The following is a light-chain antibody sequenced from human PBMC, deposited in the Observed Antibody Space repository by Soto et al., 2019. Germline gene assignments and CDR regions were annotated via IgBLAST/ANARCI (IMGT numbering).Light chain of an antibody. CDR2: DAS. Sequence: DIQMTQSPSTLSASVGDRVTITCRASQSISSWLAWYQLQPGKAPKLLIYDASSLESGVRSRFSGSGSGTAFTLTISSLQPDDFATYYCQQYNSYSGTFGQGTKVEIK. J-gene: IGKJ1*01. V-gene: IGKV1-5*01. CDR1: QSISSW. CDR3: QQYNSYSGT.